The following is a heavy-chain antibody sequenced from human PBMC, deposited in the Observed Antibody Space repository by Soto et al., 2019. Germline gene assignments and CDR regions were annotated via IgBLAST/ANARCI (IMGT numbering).Heavy chain of an antibody. Sequence: QVQLVQSGAEVKKPGSSVKVSCKASGGTFSSYAISWVRQAPGQGLEWMGGIIPIFGTANYAQKFQGRVTITADESTSKAYMELSSLRSEDTAVYYCARGYYLKGNITGTTVAWGQGTLVTVSS. J-gene: IGHJ4*02. CDR1: GGTFSSYA. V-gene: IGHV1-69*01. CDR3: ARGYYLKGNITGTTVA. D-gene: IGHD1-7*01. CDR2: IIPIFGTA.